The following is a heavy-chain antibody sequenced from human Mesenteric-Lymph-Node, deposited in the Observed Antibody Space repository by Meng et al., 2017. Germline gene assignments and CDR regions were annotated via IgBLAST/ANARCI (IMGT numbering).Heavy chain of an antibody. D-gene: IGHD3-16*01. CDR2: IYSGGST. J-gene: IGHJ6*02. CDR1: GFTVSSNY. V-gene: IGHV3-53*01. Sequence: GESLKISCAASGFTVSSNYMSWVRQAPGKGREWVSVIYSGGSTYYADSVKGRFTISRDNSKNTLYLQMNSLRAEDTAVYYCARVHVAGGGIDYYYYYGMDVWGQGTTVTVSS. CDR3: ARVHVAGGGIDYYYYYGMDV.